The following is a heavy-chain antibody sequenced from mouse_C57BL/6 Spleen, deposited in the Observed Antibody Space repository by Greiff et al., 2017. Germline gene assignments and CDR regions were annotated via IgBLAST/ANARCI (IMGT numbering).Heavy chain of an antibody. Sequence: VKLQQPGAELVMPGASVKLSCKASGYTFTSYWMHWVKQRPGQGLEWIGEIDPSDSYTNYNQKFKGKSTLTVDKSSSTAYMQLSSLTSEDSAVYYCARTATVGYFDVWGTGTTVTVSS. CDR1: GYTFTSYW. CDR3: ARTATVGYFDV. D-gene: IGHD1-1*01. CDR2: IDPSDSYT. J-gene: IGHJ1*03. V-gene: IGHV1-69*01.